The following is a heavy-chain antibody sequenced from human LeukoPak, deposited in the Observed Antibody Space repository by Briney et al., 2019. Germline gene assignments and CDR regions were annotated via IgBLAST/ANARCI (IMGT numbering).Heavy chain of an antibody. V-gene: IGHV4-59*01. D-gene: IGHD6-13*01. CDR1: GGSISSYY. J-gene: IGHJ4*02. CDR3: ARSLGAAAGTVDY. CDR2: IYYSGST. Sequence: SETLSLTCTVSGGSISSYYWSRIRQPPGKGLEWIGYIYYSGSTTYNPSLKSRVTISVDTSKTQFSLKLSSVTAADTAVYYCARSLGAAAGTVDYWGQGTLVTVSS.